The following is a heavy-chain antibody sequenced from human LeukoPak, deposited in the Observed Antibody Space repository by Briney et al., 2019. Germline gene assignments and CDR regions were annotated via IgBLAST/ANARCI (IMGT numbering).Heavy chain of an antibody. Sequence: GKSLKISCKGSGYSFTSYLIGWVRQMPGKGLECMGIIYPGDSDTRYSPSFQGQVTISADKSIRTAYLQWSSLQASDTAMYYCARRGGGSTYLYWFDPWGQGTLVTVSS. CDR1: GYSFTSYL. CDR2: IYPGDSDT. J-gene: IGHJ5*02. CDR3: ARRGGGSTYLYWFDP. D-gene: IGHD2-15*01. V-gene: IGHV5-51*01.